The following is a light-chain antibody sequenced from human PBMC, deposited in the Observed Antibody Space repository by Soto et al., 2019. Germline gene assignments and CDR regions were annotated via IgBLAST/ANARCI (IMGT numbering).Light chain of an antibody. J-gene: IGKJ1*01. CDR3: QQYDKWPRT. V-gene: IGKV3-15*01. Sequence: EIVMTPSPATLSVSPVERATLSCRASQSVSSSLAWYQQKPGQAPKLLIYGASARATGIPDRFSGGGSGAEYTLTISSLQSEDFAVYYCQQYDKWPRTFGQGTKVDIK. CDR2: GAS. CDR1: QSVSSS.